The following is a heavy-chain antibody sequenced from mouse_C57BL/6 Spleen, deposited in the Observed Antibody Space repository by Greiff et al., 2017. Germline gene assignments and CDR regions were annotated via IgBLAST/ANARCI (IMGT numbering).Heavy chain of an antibody. Sequence: EVKLMESGPELVKPCASVTISCKASGYSFTDYNMNWVKQSNGNSLEWIGVINPNYGTTSYNQKFKGKATLTVDQSSSTAYMQLNSLTSEYSAVYYCARSSYYGSSYWYFDVWGTGTTVTVSS. CDR2: INPNYGTT. V-gene: IGHV1-39*01. CDR3: ARSSYYGSSYWYFDV. CDR1: GYSFTDYN. J-gene: IGHJ1*03. D-gene: IGHD1-1*01.